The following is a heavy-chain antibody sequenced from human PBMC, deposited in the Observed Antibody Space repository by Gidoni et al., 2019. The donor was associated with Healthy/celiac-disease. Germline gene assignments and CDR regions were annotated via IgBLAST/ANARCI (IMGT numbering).Heavy chain of an antibody. Sequence: EVQLVESGGGLVKHGVTLRLSCAASGFTFSSYTMIWVRQSPGKGLEWVSSIRSSSSYIYYADSVKGRFTISRDNAKNSLYLQMISLRAEDTAVYYCARDSSESNYYYYGMDVWGQVTTVTVSS. J-gene: IGHJ6*02. CDR1: GFTFSSYT. D-gene: IGHD6-6*01. CDR3: ARDSSESNYYYYGMDV. V-gene: IGHV3-21*01. CDR2: IRSSSSYI.